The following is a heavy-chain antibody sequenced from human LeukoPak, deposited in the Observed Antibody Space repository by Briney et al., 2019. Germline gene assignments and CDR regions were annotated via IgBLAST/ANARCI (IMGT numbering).Heavy chain of an antibody. Sequence: SETLSLTCTVSGGSISSSSYYWGWIRQPPGKGLEWIGTLSHSGSSYYNPSLKSRVTISVDTSKNQFSLNLSSVTAADTAVFYCARSWFGEHGGGAFDIWGQGTMVTVSS. CDR2: LSHSGSS. CDR3: ARSWFGEHGGGAFDI. CDR1: GGSISSSSYY. J-gene: IGHJ3*02. D-gene: IGHD3-10*01. V-gene: IGHV4-39*07.